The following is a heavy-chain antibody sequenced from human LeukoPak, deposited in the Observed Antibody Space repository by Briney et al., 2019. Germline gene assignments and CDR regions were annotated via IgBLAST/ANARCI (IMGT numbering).Heavy chain of an antibody. V-gene: IGHV3-64*01. J-gene: IGHJ4*02. CDR3: AREANWRFDY. CDR1: GFTFSSYT. D-gene: IGHD1-1*01. CDR2: ISSNGGST. Sequence: PGGSLRLSCAASGFTFSSYTMYWVRQAPGKGLEYVSAISSNGGSTYYANSVKGRFTISRDNSKNTLYLQMGSLRGEDMAVYYCAREANWRFDYWGQGTLVTVSS.